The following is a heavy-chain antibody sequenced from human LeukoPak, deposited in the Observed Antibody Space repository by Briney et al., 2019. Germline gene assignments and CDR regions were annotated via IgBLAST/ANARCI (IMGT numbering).Heavy chain of an antibody. CDR1: GYTFTSYD. CDR3: ARAWDTAMVRTVMNYYYMDV. D-gene: IGHD5-18*01. J-gene: IGHJ6*03. CDR2: INPSGGST. V-gene: IGHV1-46*01. Sequence: ASVKVSCKASGYTFTSYDMHWVRQAPGQGLEWMGIINPSGGSTSYAQKFQGRVTMTRDTSTSTVYMELSSLRSEDTAVYYCARAWDTAMVRTVMNYYYMDVWGKGTTVTVSS.